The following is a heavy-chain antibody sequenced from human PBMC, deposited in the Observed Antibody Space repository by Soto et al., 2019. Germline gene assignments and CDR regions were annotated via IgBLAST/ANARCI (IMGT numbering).Heavy chain of an antibody. CDR3: ARPILTGYFDAFDI. D-gene: IGHD3-9*01. CDR2: IYYSGST. Sequence: PSETLSVTCTVSGGSISSSSYYWGWIRQPPGKGLEWIGSIYYSGSTYYNPSLKSRVTISVDTSKNQFSLKLSSVTAADTAVYYCARPILTGYFDAFDIWGQGTMVTVSS. CDR1: GGSISSSSYY. J-gene: IGHJ3*02. V-gene: IGHV4-39*01.